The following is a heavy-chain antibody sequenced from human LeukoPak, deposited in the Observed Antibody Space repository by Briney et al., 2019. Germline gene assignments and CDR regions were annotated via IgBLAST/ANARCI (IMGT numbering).Heavy chain of an antibody. D-gene: IGHD1-1*01. CDR1: GFTFSSYM. V-gene: IGHV3-21*01. Sequence: GGSLRLSCAASGFTFSSYMMNWVRQAPGKGLEWVSSINSGSTYTYYTESVKGRFTVSRDNAKNSLFLQMNSLGAEDTAIYYCARSLTTLTYEGYWGQGTLVTVSS. J-gene: IGHJ4*02. CDR3: ARSLTTLTYEGY. CDR2: INSGSTYT.